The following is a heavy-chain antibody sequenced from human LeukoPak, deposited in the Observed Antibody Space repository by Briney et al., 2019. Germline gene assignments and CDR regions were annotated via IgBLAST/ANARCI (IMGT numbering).Heavy chain of an antibody. V-gene: IGHV3-53*01. D-gene: IGHD5-12*01. Sequence: GGSLRLSCAPSILPDSSIYTRCARRSPGEALEWVSVLYSDGTMYYEDSLKGRFTISGDISKNTLYLQMNSLRAEDTAVYYCTRGGAYDSHGVLDSWGQGALVTVSS. CDR1: ILPDSSIY. CDR3: TRGGAYDSHGVLDS. CDR2: LYSDGTM. J-gene: IGHJ4*02.